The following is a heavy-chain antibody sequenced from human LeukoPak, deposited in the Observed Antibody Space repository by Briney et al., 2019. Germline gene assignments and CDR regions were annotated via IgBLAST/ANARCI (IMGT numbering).Heavy chain of an antibody. CDR3: AKDKSRGYNYYGSGSYYTGPYFDY. CDR2: ISDRGGST. Sequence: GGSLRLSCAASGFTFSSYAMSWVRQAPGKGLEWVSAISDRGGSTYYADSVKGRFTISRDNSKNTLYLQMNSLRAEDTAVYYCAKDKSRGYNYYGSGSYYTGPYFDYWGQGTLVTVSS. J-gene: IGHJ4*02. V-gene: IGHV3-23*01. CDR1: GFTFSSYA. D-gene: IGHD3-10*01.